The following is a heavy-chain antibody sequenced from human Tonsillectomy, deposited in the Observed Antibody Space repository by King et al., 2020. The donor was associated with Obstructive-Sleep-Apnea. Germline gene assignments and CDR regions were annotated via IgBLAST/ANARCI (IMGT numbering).Heavy chain of an antibody. CDR2: IIPFLGTP. CDR1: GDSFSSYT. J-gene: IGHJ6*02. V-gene: IGHV1-69*01. Sequence: QLVQSGADVKKPGSSVKVSCKTSGDSFSSYTINWVRQAPGQGLEWMGGIIPFLGTPKYAQKFQGRVTITADESTNTAYVEVSSLTSDDTAVYYCARLSPRSYRSNLYYYEMAVWGPGTTVTVSS. D-gene: IGHD6-13*01. CDR3: ARLSPRSYRSNLYYYEMAV.